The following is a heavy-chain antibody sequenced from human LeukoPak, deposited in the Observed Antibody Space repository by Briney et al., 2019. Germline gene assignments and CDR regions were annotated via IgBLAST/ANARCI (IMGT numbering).Heavy chain of an antibody. V-gene: IGHV3-21*01. D-gene: IGHD3-22*01. J-gene: IGHJ4*02. CDR3: ARDPSSSGYYYVEAFDY. Sequence: PGGPLRLSCAASGFTFSSYSMNWVRQAPGEGLEWVSSISSSSSYIYYADSVKGRFTISRDNAKNSLYLQMNSLRAEDTAVYYCARDPSSSGYYYVEAFDYWGQGTLVTVSS. CDR1: GFTFSSYS. CDR2: ISSSSSYI.